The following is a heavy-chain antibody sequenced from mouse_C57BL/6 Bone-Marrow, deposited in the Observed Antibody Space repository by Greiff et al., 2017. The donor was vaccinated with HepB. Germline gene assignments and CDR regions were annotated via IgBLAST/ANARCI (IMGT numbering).Heavy chain of an antibody. J-gene: IGHJ3*01. V-gene: IGHV1-81*01. CDR1: GYTFTSYG. Sequence: LQQSGAELARPGASVTLSCKASGYTFTSYGISWVKQRPGQGLEWIGEIYPRSGNTYYNEKFKGKATLTADKSSSTAYMELRSLTSEDSAVYFCAREGPWFAYWGQGTLVTVSA. CDR2: IYPRSGNT. CDR3: AREGPWFAY.